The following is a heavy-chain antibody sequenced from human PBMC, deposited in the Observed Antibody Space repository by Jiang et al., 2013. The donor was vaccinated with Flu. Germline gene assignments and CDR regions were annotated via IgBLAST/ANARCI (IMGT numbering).Heavy chain of an antibody. J-gene: IGHJ3*01. CDR2: MYTGGIS. CDR1: GGSISSGSYY. Sequence: GLVKPSQTLSLTCTVSGGSISSGSYYWSWIRQPAGKGLEWIGRMYTGGISNPNPSLKSRVTLSQDTSKNQFSLKLNSVTAADTAVYYCARGRRRSPTLNDGLDLWGQGTMVIVSS. CDR3: ARGRRRSPTLNDGLDL. D-gene: IGHD3-10*01. V-gene: IGHV4-61*02.